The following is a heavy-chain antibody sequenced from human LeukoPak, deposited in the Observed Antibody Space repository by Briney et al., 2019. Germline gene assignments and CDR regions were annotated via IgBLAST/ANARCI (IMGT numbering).Heavy chain of an antibody. D-gene: IGHD3-10*01. CDR1: GFTFSSYG. J-gene: IGHJ6*03. Sequence: GGSLRLSCAASGFTFSSYGMNWVRQAPGKGLEWVAFIRYDGSNKYYADSVKGRFTISRDNSKNTLFLQMNSLRSEDTAVYYCARGSLSAGNYYYMDVWGKGTTVTVSS. CDR3: ARGSLSAGNYYYMDV. CDR2: IRYDGSNK. V-gene: IGHV3-30*02.